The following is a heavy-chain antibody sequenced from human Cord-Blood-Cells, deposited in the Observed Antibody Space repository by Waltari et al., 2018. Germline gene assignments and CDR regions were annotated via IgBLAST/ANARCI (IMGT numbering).Heavy chain of an antibody. CDR2: ISSSSSTI. J-gene: IGHJ4*02. Sequence: EVQLVESGGGLVQPGGSLRLSCAASGFTFSSYSMNWVRQAPGKGLEWVSYISSSSSTIYDAYSGKGRFTISRDNAKNSLYLQMNSLRDEDTAVYYCARAHFDWLLYYFDYWGQGTLVTVSS. CDR3: ARAHFDWLLYYFDY. V-gene: IGHV3-48*02. D-gene: IGHD3-9*01. CDR1: GFTFSSYS.